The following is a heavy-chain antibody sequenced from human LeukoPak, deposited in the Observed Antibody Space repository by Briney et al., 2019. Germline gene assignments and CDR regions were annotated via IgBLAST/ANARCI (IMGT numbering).Heavy chain of an antibody. CDR1: GYTFSSYD. D-gene: IGHD3-10*01. V-gene: IGHV1-8*03. J-gene: IGHJ6*03. CDR3: AREGRFGSHYYYMDV. CDR2: MNPKSGNT. Sequence: GASVKVSCKASGYTFSSYDINWVRQATGQGLEWMGWMNPKSGNTGYAQKFQGRVTITRNTSISTAYMELSSLRSEDTAVYYCAREGRFGSHYYYMDVWGKGTTVTVSS.